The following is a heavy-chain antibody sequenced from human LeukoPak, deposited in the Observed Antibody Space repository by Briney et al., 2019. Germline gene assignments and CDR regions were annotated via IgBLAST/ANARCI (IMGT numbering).Heavy chain of an antibody. CDR3: ASSAGIVVVPSDFDY. CDR1: EGTFSSYA. J-gene: IGHJ4*02. CDR2: IIPIFGTA. Sequence: SVKVSCKASEGTFSSYAISWVRQAPGQGLEWMGGIIPIFGTANYAQKFQGRVTITADESTSTAYMELSSLRSEDTAVYYCASSAGIVVVPSDFDYWGQGTLVTVSS. V-gene: IGHV1-69*13. D-gene: IGHD2-21*01.